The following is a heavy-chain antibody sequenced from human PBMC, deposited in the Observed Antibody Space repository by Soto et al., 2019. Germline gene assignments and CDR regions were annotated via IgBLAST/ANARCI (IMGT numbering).Heavy chain of an antibody. CDR2: IIPMFGTP. Sequence: SVKVSCKASGVTFNRQDMRWVRQAPGQGLEWMGGIIPMFGTPHYAEKFQDRVTITADESTGTAYLELSSLTSEDTAVYYCATSEGRDGYRFDYWGPGTLLTVSS. J-gene: IGHJ4*02. CDR3: ATSEGRDGYRFDY. V-gene: IGHV1-69*13. CDR1: GVTFNRQD. D-gene: IGHD5-12*01.